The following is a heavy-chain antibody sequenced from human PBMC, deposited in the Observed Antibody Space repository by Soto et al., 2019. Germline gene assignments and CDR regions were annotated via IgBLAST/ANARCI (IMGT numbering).Heavy chain of an antibody. Sequence: EVQLVESGGGLVKAGGSLRLFCTASGFTFRNYNMNWVRQAPGKGLEWVSSISTGGAYMFYADSVKGRFTISRDNAQNSLFLQIDSPRAEDTAVYYCARDIASPGGDYFDSWGQGTLVPVS. J-gene: IGHJ4*02. CDR1: GFTFRNYN. CDR2: ISTGGAYM. V-gene: IGHV3-21*06. CDR3: ARDIASPGGDYFDS. D-gene: IGHD2-21*01.